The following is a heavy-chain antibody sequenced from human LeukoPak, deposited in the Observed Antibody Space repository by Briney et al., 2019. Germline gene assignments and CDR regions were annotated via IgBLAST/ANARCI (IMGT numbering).Heavy chain of an antibody. CDR1: GFTFSSYW. V-gene: IGHV3-7*01. CDR3: ARDLAGPPQEAFDI. Sequence: WGSLRLSCAASGFTFSSYWMNWVRQAPGKGLEWVANIKQDGSAKYYVDSVKGRFTISRDNAKNSLYLQMNTLRAEDTAVYYCARDLAGPPQEAFDIWGQGTMVTVS. J-gene: IGHJ3*02. CDR2: IKQDGSAK.